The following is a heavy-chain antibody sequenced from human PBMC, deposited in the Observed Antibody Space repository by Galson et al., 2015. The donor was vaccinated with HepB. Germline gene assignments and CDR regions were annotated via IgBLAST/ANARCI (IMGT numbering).Heavy chain of an antibody. CDR2: ISYDGSNK. V-gene: IGHV3-30*04. CDR1: GFTFSTYA. J-gene: IGHJ5*02. D-gene: IGHD3-3*01. Sequence: SLRLSCAASGFTFSTYAMHWVRLAPGKGLEWVAVISYDGSNKYYADSVKGRFTISRHNFNNMLYLQMNSLRAEDTAVYYCARHPTAFYDFWSGYSDNWFDPWGQGTLVIVSS. CDR3: ARHPTAFYDFWSGYSDNWFDP.